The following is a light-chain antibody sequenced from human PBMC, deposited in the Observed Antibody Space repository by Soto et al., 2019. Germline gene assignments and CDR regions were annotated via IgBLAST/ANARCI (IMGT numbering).Light chain of an antibody. Sequence: QSVLTQPPYVSGSPGQSVTISCTGTSSDVGTYNRVSWYQQPPGTAPKLMIYEVSNRPSGVPDRFSGSKSGNTASLTISGLQAEDEADYYCSSYTSSCTYVFGTGTKVTVL. V-gene: IGLV2-18*02. CDR3: SSYTSSCTYV. CDR2: EVS. CDR1: SSDVGTYNR. J-gene: IGLJ1*01.